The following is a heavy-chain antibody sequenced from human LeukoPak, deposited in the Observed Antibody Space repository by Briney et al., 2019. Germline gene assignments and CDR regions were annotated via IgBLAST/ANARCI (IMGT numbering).Heavy chain of an antibody. CDR2: IYSDGSST. Sequence: PGGSLRLSCAASGFTFSSYWMHWVRQAPGKGLVWVSRIYSDGSSTNYADSVKGRFTISRDNAKNTLYLQMNSLRAEDTAVYYCARDRSSLGLWFEELRNWGQGTLVTVSS. CDR3: ARDRSSLGLWFEELRN. J-gene: IGHJ4*02. D-gene: IGHD3-10*01. V-gene: IGHV3-74*01. CDR1: GFTFSSYW.